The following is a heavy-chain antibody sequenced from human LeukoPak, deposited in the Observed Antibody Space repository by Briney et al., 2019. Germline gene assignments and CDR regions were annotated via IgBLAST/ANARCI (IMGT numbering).Heavy chain of an antibody. CDR3: TIYVWGSYRLHPADDAFDI. V-gene: IGHV1-2*02. J-gene: IGHJ3*02. Sequence: ASVKVSCKASGYTFTGYYMHWVRQAPGQGLEWMGWINPNSGGTNYAQKFQGRVTMTRDTSISTAYMELSRLRSDDTAVYYCTIYVWGSYRLHPADDAFDIWGQGTMVTVSS. CDR2: INPNSGGT. CDR1: GYTFTGYY. D-gene: IGHD3-16*02.